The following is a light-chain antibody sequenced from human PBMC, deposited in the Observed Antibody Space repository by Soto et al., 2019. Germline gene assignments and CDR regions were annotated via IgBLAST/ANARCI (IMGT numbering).Light chain of an antibody. CDR2: EVS. CDR3: TSFTITSTYV. J-gene: IGLJ1*01. Sequence: QSALTQPASVSGSPGQSITISCTGTSSDVGGFNSVSWYQQHPGKAPRLMIYEVSNRPSGVSNRFSGSESGNTASLTISGLQAEDEADYYCTSFTITSTYVFGTGTKVTVL. V-gene: IGLV2-14*01. CDR1: SSDVGGFNS.